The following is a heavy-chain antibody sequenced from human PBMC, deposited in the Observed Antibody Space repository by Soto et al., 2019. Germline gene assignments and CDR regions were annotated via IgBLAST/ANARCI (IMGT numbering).Heavy chain of an antibody. J-gene: IGHJ5*02. CDR3: ARGLRLAVAGQGWFDP. Sequence: QVQLQQWGAGLLKPSETLSLTCAVYGGSFSGYYWSWIRQPPGKGLEWMGEINHSGSTNYNPSRKSRVTISVDTAKNQFSLKLSSVTAADTAVYCCARGLRLAVAGQGWFDPWGQGTLVTVSS. V-gene: IGHV4-34*01. D-gene: IGHD6-19*01. CDR2: INHSGST. CDR1: GGSFSGYY.